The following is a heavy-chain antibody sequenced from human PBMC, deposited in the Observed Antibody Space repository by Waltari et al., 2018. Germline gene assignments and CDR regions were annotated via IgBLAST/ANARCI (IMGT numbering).Heavy chain of an antibody. V-gene: IGHV5-10-1*03. CDR2: IDPADSET. J-gene: IGHJ5*02. CDR3: ARENYYDSSGFSVS. Sequence: EVRLVQSGAEVQKPGESLTISCQASGYPFSPYWISWVRPMPGNGLEWMGKIDPADSETNYSPACQGHVIISADKSSSTASLHWSSLKASDSATYYCARENYYDSSGFSVSWGQGTLVTVSS. D-gene: IGHD3-22*01. CDR1: GYPFSPYW.